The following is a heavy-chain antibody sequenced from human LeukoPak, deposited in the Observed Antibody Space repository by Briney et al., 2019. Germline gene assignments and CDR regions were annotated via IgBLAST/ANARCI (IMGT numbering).Heavy chain of an antibody. Sequence: SETLSLTCTVSGGSISSYYWSWIRQPPGKGLEWIGYIYYSGSTNYNPSLKSRVTISVDTSKNQFSLKLSSVTAADTAVFYCARAPYDFWSGYYPAIDHWGQGTLVTVSS. CDR2: IYYSGST. J-gene: IGHJ4*02. V-gene: IGHV4-59*01. D-gene: IGHD3-3*01. CDR1: GGSISSYY. CDR3: ARAPYDFWSGYYPAIDH.